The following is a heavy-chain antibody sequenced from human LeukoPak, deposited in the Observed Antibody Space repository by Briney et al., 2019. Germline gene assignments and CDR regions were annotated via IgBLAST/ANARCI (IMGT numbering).Heavy chain of an antibody. Sequence: SETLSLTCTVSGGSISSYYWSWIRQHPGKGLEWIGYISVSGGTYYNPSLKSRVTISVDTSKNQFSLKLSSVTAADTAVYYCARASFYGSGTYYQRVDYWGQGTLVTVSS. D-gene: IGHD3-10*01. J-gene: IGHJ4*02. CDR3: ARASFYGSGTYYQRVDY. CDR2: ISVSGGT. CDR1: GGSISSYY. V-gene: IGHV4-59*12.